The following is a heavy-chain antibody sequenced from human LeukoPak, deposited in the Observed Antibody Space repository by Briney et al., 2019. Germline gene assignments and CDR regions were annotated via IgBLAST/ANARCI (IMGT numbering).Heavy chain of an antibody. Sequence: AASVKVSCKASGYTFTSYDINWVRQATGQGLEWMGWMNPNSGNTGYAQKFQDRVTMTRNTSISTAYMELSSLRSEDTAVYYCARAMADYYYYGMDVWGQGTTVTVSS. V-gene: IGHV1-8*01. CDR2: MNPNSGNT. CDR1: GYTFTSYD. J-gene: IGHJ6*02. CDR3: ARAMADYYYYGMDV. D-gene: IGHD5-24*01.